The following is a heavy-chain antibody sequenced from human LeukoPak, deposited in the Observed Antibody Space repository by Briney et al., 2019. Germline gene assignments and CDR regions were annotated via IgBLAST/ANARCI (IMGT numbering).Heavy chain of an antibody. CDR1: GGTFSSYA. J-gene: IGHJ4*02. Sequence: GASVKVSCKASGGTFSSYAISWVRQAPGQGLEWMGGIIPIFGTANYAQKFQGRVTITADESTSTAYMELSSLRSEDTAVYYCARGMPDIRWLQFWNFDYWGQGTLVTVSS. D-gene: IGHD5-24*01. CDR3: ARGMPDIRWLQFWNFDY. CDR2: IIPIFGTA. V-gene: IGHV1-69*13.